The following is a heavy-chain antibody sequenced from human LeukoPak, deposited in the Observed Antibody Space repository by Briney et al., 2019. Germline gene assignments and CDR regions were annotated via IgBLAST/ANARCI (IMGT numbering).Heavy chain of an antibody. CDR1: GFTFSSYS. J-gene: IGHJ4*02. CDR3: ARVEGAYYFDY. Sequence: GGSLRLSCAASGFTFSSYSMTWVRQVAGKGLEWVSSITGSGVSTYYADFAKGRFTISRDNSKNTLYLQMNSLRAEDTAVYYCARVEGAYYFDYWGQGTLVTVSS. V-gene: IGHV3-23*01. CDR2: ITGSGVST.